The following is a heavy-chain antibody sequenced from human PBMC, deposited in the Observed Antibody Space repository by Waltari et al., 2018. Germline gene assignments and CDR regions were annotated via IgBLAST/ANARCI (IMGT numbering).Heavy chain of an antibody. CDR1: GFTFSSYS. CDR2: ISSSSSYI. V-gene: IGHV3-21*01. Sequence: EVQLVESGGGLVKPGGSLRLSCAASGFTFSSYSMNWVRQAPGKGLEWVSSISSSSSYIYYADSVKGRFTISRDNAKNSLYLQMNSLRAEDTAVYYCARDRRVYYYYMDVWGKGTTVTVSS. J-gene: IGHJ6*03. CDR3: ARDRRVYYYYMDV.